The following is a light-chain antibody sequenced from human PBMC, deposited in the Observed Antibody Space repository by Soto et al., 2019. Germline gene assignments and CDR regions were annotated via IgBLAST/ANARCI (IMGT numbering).Light chain of an antibody. V-gene: IGKV3-20*01. Sequence: VLTQSPGTLSLSPGERAAISCRASQSISSSYLAWYQHKPGQAPRLLIYGTSSRATGIPHRFSGSGSGTDFTLIISRLEPEDCGVYYCQQYDGSPPYTFGQGTRLEIK. CDR1: QSISSSY. CDR3: QQYDGSPPYT. J-gene: IGKJ2*01. CDR2: GTS.